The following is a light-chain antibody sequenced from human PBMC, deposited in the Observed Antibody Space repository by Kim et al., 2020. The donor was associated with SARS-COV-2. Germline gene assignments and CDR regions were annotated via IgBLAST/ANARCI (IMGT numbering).Light chain of an antibody. CDR2: GAS. V-gene: IGKV3-15*01. Sequence: EVVMTQSPATLSLSPGERVTLSCWASQSVRSNLAWYQQKPGQPPSLLIYGASSRATGFPTRFSGSGSATEFNLTISGLQSEDFAVYYCQQYDDSPWTFGQGTKVEIK. CDR3: QQYDDSPWT. CDR1: QSVRSN. J-gene: IGKJ1*01.